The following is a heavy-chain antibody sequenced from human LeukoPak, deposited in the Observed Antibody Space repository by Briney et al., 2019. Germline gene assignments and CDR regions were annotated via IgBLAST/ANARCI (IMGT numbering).Heavy chain of an antibody. CDR1: GFTFSYYG. CDR3: AKDGAGSWFGEAS. V-gene: IGHV3-30*18. CDR2: ISYDGSNK. D-gene: IGHD6-13*01. Sequence: GRSLRLSCAASGFTFSYYGMQWVRQAPGKGLEWVALISYDGSNKNYADSVKGRFTLSRDNSMNTLYLQMNSLRAEDTAVYYCAKDGAGSWFGEASWGQGTLVTVSS. J-gene: IGHJ5*02.